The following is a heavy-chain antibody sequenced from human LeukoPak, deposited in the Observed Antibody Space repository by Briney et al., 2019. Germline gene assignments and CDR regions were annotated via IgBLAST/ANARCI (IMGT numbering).Heavy chain of an antibody. CDR3: ARDRHTAMVYYYYYMDV. J-gene: IGHJ6*03. CDR1: GFTFSNHS. D-gene: IGHD5-18*01. V-gene: IGHV3-21*04. Sequence: GGSLRLSCAGSGFTFSNHSINWVRQAPGKGLEWVSSISPSSHYIYYADSVRGRFTISRDNARNSLYLQMNSLRDEDTAVYYCARDRHTAMVYYYYYMDVWGTGTTVTVSS. CDR2: ISPSSHYI.